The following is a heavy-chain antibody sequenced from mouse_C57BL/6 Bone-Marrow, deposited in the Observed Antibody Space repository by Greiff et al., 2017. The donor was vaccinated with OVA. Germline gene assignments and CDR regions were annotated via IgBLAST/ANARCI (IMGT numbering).Heavy chain of an antibody. J-gene: IGHJ4*01. D-gene: IGHD1-1*02. Sequence: QVQLKESGAELVRPGTSVTVSCKASGYAFTNYLIEWVKQRPGQGLEWIGVINPGSGGTNYNEKFKGKATLTADKSSSTAYMQLSSLTSEDSAVYFCARRGWSYAMDYWGQGTSVTVSS. V-gene: IGHV1-54*01. CDR2: INPGSGGT. CDR1: GYAFTNYL. CDR3: ARRGWSYAMDY.